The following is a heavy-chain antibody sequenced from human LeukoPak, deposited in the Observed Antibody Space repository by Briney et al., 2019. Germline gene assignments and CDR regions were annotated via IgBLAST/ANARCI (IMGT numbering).Heavy chain of an antibody. J-gene: IGHJ4*02. D-gene: IGHD7-27*01. CDR3: ARDEADLGDY. Sequence: SVKVSCKASGGTLSSYAISWVRQAPGQGLEWMGGIIPIFGTANYAQKFQGGVTITTDESTSTAYMELSSLRSEDTAVYYCARDEADLGDYWGQGTLVTVSS. CDR1: GGTLSSYA. CDR2: IIPIFGTA. V-gene: IGHV1-69*05.